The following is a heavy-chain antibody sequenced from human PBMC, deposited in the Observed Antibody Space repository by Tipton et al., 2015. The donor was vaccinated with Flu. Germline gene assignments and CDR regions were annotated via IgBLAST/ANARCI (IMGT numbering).Heavy chain of an antibody. CDR1: GGSITNDKYS. CDR3: ARRLSSVIWSEGFDF. V-gene: IGHV4-61*02. Sequence: TLSLTCTVSGGSITNDKYSWSWIRQPAGKGLEWIGRIYTSGSTKYNPSLESRVTISIDTSKNQFFLRLSSVTAADTAVYYCARRLSSVIWSEGFDFWGQGSLVTVSS. J-gene: IGHJ4*02. D-gene: IGHD3-22*01. CDR2: IYTSGST.